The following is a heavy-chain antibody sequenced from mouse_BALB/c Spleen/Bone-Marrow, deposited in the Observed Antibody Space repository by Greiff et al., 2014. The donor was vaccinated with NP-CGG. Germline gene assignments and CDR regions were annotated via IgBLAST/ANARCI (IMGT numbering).Heavy chain of an antibody. J-gene: IGHJ2*01. V-gene: IGHV1-61*01. CDR3: ARWGAYFDY. CDR1: GYTFTSYW. Sequence: VQGVESGAQLVRPGTPVKLSCKASGYTFTSYWMNWVKQRPGRGLEWIGRIDPSDSETHYNQKFKDKATLTVDKSSSTAYIQLSSLTSEDSAVYYCARWGAYFDYWGQGTTLTVSS. CDR2: IDPSDSET.